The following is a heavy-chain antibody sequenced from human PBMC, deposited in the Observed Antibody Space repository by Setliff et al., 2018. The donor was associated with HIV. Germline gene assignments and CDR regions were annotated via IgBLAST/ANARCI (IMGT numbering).Heavy chain of an antibody. CDR3: ARDAGYSGYAWNY. Sequence: SVKVSCKASGFTFISSAMQWVRQARGQRLEWIGWIVVDSGNTNYAQKFQERVTITRDMSTSTAYMELSSLRSEDTAMYYCARDAGYSGYAWNYWGQGTLVTVSS. J-gene: IGHJ4*02. D-gene: IGHD5-12*01. CDR2: IVVDSGNT. CDR1: GFTFISSA. V-gene: IGHV1-58*02.